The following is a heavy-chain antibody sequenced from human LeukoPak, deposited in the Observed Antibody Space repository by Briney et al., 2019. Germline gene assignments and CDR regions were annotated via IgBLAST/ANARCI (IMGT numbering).Heavy chain of an antibody. J-gene: IGHJ4*02. CDR2: ISYDGSHK. Sequence: GGSLRLSCAASGFTFSSYGMHWVREATGKGLEWVALISYDGSHKYYADSVKGRFTISRDNSKNTLYLQMNSLRAEDTAAYYCAKDMGTPYYFDYWGQGTLVTVSS. CDR1: GFTFSSYG. D-gene: IGHD1-1*01. V-gene: IGHV3-30*18. CDR3: AKDMGTPYYFDY.